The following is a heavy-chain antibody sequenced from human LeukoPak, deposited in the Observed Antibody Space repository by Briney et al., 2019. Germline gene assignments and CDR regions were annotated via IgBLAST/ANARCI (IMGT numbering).Heavy chain of an antibody. CDR1: GFTVSSNY. V-gene: IGHV3-66*01. D-gene: IGHD2-15*01. J-gene: IGHJ4*02. CDR2: IYSGGST. Sequence: GGSLRLSCAASGFTVSSNYMSWVRQAPGKGLEWVSVIYSGGSTYYADSVKGRFTISRDNSENTVYLQMNSLRGEDTAVYYCARDLGCSGGSCYSPFWGPGTLVTVSS. CDR3: ARDLGCSGGSCYSPF.